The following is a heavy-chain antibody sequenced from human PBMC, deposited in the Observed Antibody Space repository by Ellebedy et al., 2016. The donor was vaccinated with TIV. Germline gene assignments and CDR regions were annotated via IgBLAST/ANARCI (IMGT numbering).Heavy chain of an antibody. CDR1: GFTFSSSA. CDR3: ARRGYSGFDP. J-gene: IGHJ5*02. V-gene: IGHV3-23*01. Sequence: GGSLRLSCAVSGFTFSSSAMSWVRQAPGKGLEWVSAMSGSDGSTYYAASVKGRFTISRDNSNNTLYLQMNSLRDEDTAVYYCARRGYSGFDPWGQGTLVTVSS. D-gene: IGHD5-12*01. CDR2: MSGSDGST.